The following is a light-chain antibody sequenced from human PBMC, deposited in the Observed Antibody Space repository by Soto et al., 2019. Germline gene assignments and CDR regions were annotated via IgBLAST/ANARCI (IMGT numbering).Light chain of an antibody. CDR2: RGN. CDR3: VALAASLSGYV. V-gene: IGLV1-47*01. J-gene: IGLJ1*01. Sequence: QSVLTHPPSVSGTPGQWGNISSSGSTSNIGRDYVYWYQQFPGTAPKLLIYRGNQRPSGVPDRFSGSKSGTSASLAISGLLSDDEFDYYCVALAASLSGYVFGTGTKLTVL. CDR1: TSNIGRDY.